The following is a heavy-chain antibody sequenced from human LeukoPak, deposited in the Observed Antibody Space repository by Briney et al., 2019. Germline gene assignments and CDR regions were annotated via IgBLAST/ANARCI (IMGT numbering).Heavy chain of an antibody. V-gene: IGHV1-18*01. D-gene: IGHD3-22*01. J-gene: IGHJ4*02. CDR2: SSAYNGNT. CDR3: ARVSSMVGEVIAHRHDY. Sequence: ASVKVTCTASGYTFTSYGISWVRQPPSQGRDWMGRSSAYNGNTNYAQKHQGRVTMNTDTSTSPDNMEQRSLISDNTAVYYCARVSSMVGEVIAHRHDYWGQGTLVTVSS. CDR1: GYTFTSYG.